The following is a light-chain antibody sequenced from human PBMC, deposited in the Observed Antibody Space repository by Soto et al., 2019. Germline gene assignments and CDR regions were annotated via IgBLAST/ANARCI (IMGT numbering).Light chain of an antibody. V-gene: IGKV3D-15*01. CDR1: QSVDND. CDR3: QQYNNWPLT. J-gene: IGKJ4*01. CDR2: DAS. Sequence: EIVFTQSPATLSLSPGERATLSCRASQSVDNDLAWYQQKPGQPPRLLIYDASTRATGIPARFSGSQSETEFTLTISSLLSEDFAVYSCQQYNNWPLTFGGGTKVDIK.